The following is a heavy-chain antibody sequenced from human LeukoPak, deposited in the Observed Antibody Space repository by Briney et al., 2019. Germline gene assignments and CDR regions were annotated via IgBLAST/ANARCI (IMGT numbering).Heavy chain of an antibody. V-gene: IGHV4-59*01. J-gene: IGHJ4*02. CDR3: ARGGISTLGYYFDY. Sequence: SETLSLTCTLSGDSISNYYWSWIRQPPGRGLEWIGYIYYSGGTDYNPSLRSRVSISVDTSKTHFSLKLTSVTAADTAVYYCARGGISTLGYYFDYWGQGTLVTVSS. CDR1: GDSISNYY. D-gene: IGHD3-16*01. CDR2: IYYSGGT.